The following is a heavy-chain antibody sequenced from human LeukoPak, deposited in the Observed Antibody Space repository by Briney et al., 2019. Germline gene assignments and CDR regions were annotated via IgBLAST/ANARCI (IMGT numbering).Heavy chain of an antibody. CDR3: ASGDDFWTRYSFDF. D-gene: IGHD3/OR15-3a*01. CDR1: GFTFSSYE. Sequence: PGGSERLSCAVSGFTFSSYEKKGVREARGKGVEGGSYISSGGSTIYYADSIKGRFTISRDNAKNSLYLQMHSLRAEDTAIYYCASGDDFWTRYSFDFWGQGTLVTVSS. CDR2: ISSGGSTI. J-gene: IGHJ4*02. V-gene: IGHV3-48*03.